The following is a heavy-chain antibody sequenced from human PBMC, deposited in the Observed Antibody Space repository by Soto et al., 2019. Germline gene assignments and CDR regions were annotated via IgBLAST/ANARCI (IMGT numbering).Heavy chain of an antibody. J-gene: IGHJ3*01. CDR3: VREGSGWYSRGSFDF. V-gene: IGHV3-23*01. Sequence: EVQLLESGGGLVRPGGSLRLSCAVSGFTFSNYAMNWVRQAPGKGLEWVSVISGSGGGAYYADSVQGRFTISRDNSKNTLYLQMNSLRAADTAIYYCVREGSGWYSRGSFDFWGRGTMVTVSS. CDR2: ISGSGGGA. D-gene: IGHD6-19*01. CDR1: GFTFSNYA.